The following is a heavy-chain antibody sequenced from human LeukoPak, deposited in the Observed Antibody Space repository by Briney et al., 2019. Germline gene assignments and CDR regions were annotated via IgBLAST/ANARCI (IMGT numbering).Heavy chain of an antibody. CDR3: AREGVGPDDAFDI. Sequence: SETLSLTCTVSGGSISSGSYHWSWIRQPAGKGLEWIGRLYTSGNTNYNPSLKSRVTISVDTSKNQFSLKLRSVPAADTAVYYCAREGVGPDDAFDIWGQGTMVTVSS. V-gene: IGHV4-61*02. CDR1: GGSISSGSYH. CDR2: LYTSGNT. D-gene: IGHD1-26*01. J-gene: IGHJ3*02.